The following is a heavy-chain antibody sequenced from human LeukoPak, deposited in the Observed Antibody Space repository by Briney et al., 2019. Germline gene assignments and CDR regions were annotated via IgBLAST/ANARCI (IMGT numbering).Heavy chain of an antibody. D-gene: IGHD1-7*01. V-gene: IGHV4-38-2*01. J-gene: IGHJ5*02. CDR1: GYSISSGYY. Sequence: SETLSLTCAVSGYSISSGYYWGWIRQPPGKGLEWIESIYHSGSTYYNPSLKSRVTISVDTSKNQFSLKLSSVTAADTAVYYCAVNWNYVDNWFDPWGQGTLVTVSS. CDR3: AVNWNYVDNWFDP. CDR2: IYHSGST.